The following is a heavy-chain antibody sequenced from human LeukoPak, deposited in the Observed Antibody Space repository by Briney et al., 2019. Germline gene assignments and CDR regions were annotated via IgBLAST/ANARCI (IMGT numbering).Heavy chain of an antibody. Sequence: GGSLRLSCTASGFTFSSYTMSWVRQAPGKGLEWVSSISDSAGATYYADSVRGRFIISRDNSENTLYLQMNSLRADDTAVYYCAKGGSTAWTAVDYWGQGTLVTVSS. J-gene: IGHJ4*02. D-gene: IGHD2-2*01. CDR3: AKGGSTAWTAVDY. CDR2: ISDSAGAT. CDR1: GFTFSSYT. V-gene: IGHV3-23*01.